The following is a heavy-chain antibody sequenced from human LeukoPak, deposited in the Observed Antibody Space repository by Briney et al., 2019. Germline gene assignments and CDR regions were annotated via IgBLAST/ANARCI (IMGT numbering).Heavy chain of an antibody. D-gene: IGHD3-22*01. Sequence: GESLKISCKGFGYTYTSYWSGCVHPMPGKRLEWMGIIYPDDSNNTYNPSFQGLGTISANNSISTAYLQWNSLKASDTAMYYCARRLMYYYDASGYDVAFDIWGQGTMVTVSS. V-gene: IGHV5-51*07. CDR1: GYTYTSYW. CDR2: IYPDDSNN. J-gene: IGHJ3*02. CDR3: ARRLMYYYDASGYDVAFDI.